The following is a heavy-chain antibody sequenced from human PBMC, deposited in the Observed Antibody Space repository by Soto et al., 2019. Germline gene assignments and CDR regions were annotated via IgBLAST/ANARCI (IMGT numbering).Heavy chain of an antibody. V-gene: IGHV1-18*04. D-gene: IGHD4-17*01. Sequence: ASVKVSCKASGYTFTSYGISWLRQASGQGLEWMGWISAYNGNTNYAQKLQGRVTMTTDTSTSTAYMELRSLRSDDTAVYYCAREPLGGDSPEYLQHWGQGTLVTVSS. J-gene: IGHJ1*01. CDR3: AREPLGGDSPEYLQH. CDR1: GYTFTSYG. CDR2: ISAYNGNT.